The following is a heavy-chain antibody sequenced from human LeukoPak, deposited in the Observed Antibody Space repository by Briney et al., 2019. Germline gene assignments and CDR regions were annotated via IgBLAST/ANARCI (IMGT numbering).Heavy chain of an antibody. CDR3: ARDAPGRLKSYYFDY. J-gene: IGHJ4*02. V-gene: IGHV1-18*04. CDR2: ISPYNGDT. Sequence: ASVKVSCKASGYTFNTYGITWVRQAPGQGLEWMGWISPYNGDTHYAQKFQDRVTMTTDTSTSTAYMELRSLRSDDTAVYYCARDAPGRLKSYYFDYWGQGTLVTVSS. CDR1: GYTFNTYG. D-gene: IGHD1-26*01.